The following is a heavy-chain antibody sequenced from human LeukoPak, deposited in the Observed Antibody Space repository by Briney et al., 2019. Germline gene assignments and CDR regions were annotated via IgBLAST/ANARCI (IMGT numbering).Heavy chain of an antibody. CDR2: ISGSGGST. D-gene: IGHD4-17*01. Sequence: PGGSLRLSCAASGFTFSSYGMSWVRQAPGKGLEWVSAISGSGGSTYYADSVKGQFTISRDNSKNTLYLQMNSLRAEDTAVYYCAKDLLATVTTYYYWGQGTLVTVSS. V-gene: IGHV3-23*01. CDR1: GFTFSSYG. CDR3: AKDLLATVTTYYY. J-gene: IGHJ4*02.